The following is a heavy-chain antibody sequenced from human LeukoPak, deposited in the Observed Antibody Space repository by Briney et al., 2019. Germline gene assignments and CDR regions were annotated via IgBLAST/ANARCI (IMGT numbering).Heavy chain of an antibody. CDR2: ISSSSSLI. V-gene: IGHV3-48*02. J-gene: IGHJ4*02. CDR1: GFTLSSYS. Sequence: RPGGSLSLSCAASGFTLSSYSMKWVRQAPGKGVEGVSYISSSSSLIYRADSVKGRFTISRDHAKNSLYLQMNSLRDEDTAVYYCAREPLDYWGQGTLVTVSS. CDR3: AREPLDY.